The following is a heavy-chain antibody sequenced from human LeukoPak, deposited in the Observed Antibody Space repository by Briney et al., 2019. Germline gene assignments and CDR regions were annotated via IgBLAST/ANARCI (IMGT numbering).Heavy chain of an antibody. CDR1: GGSISSSSYY. D-gene: IGHD5-18*01. J-gene: IGHJ4*02. CDR3: ARVLGSYAIDY. Sequence: PSETLSLTCTVSGGSISSSSYYWGWIRRPPGKGLGWIRSIYYSGSTYYNPSLKRRVTISVDTSKNQFSLKLSSVTAADTAVYYCARVLGSYAIDYWGQGTLVTVSS. V-gene: IGHV4-39*07. CDR2: IYYSGST.